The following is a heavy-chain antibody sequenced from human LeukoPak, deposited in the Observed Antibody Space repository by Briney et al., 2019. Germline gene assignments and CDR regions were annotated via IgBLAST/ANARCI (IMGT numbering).Heavy chain of an antibody. CDR3: ARVLTTVTTFYYGMDV. V-gene: IGHV3-23*01. Sequence: PGGSLRLSCAASGFTFSSYAMSWVRQAPGKGLEWVSAISGSGGSTYYADSVKGRFTISRDNSKNTLYLQMNSLRAEDTAVYYCARVLTTVTTFYYGMDVWGQGTTVTVSS. D-gene: IGHD4-17*01. CDR1: GFTFSSYA. CDR2: ISGSGGST. J-gene: IGHJ6*02.